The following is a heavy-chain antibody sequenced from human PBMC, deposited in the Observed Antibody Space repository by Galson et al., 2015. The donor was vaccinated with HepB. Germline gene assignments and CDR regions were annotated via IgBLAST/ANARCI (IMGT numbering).Heavy chain of an antibody. CDR2: ISSSGSTI. CDR1: GFTFSDYY. V-gene: IGHV3-11*01. Sequence: SLRLSCAASGFTFSDYYMSWIRQAPGKGLEWVSYISSSGSTIYYADSVKGRFTNSRDNAKNSLYLQMNSLKIEDTAVYYCTRDGNQRPNDYWGQGTLVTVSS. D-gene: IGHD1-14*01. CDR3: TRDGNQRPNDY. J-gene: IGHJ4*02.